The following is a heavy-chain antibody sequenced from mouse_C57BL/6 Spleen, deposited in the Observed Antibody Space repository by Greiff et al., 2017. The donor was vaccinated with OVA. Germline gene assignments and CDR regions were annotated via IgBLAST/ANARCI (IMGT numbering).Heavy chain of an antibody. CDR1: GFTFSDYY. V-gene: IGHV5-12*01. J-gene: IGHJ4*01. CDR2: ISNGGGST. Sequence: EVHLVESGGGLVQPGGSLKLSCAASGFTFSDYYMYWVRQTPEKRLEWVAYISNGGGSTYYPDTVKGRFTISRDNAKNTLYLQMSRLKSEDTAMYYCARYYYGSYYYAMDYWGQGTSVTVSS. D-gene: IGHD1-1*01. CDR3: ARYYYGSYYYAMDY.